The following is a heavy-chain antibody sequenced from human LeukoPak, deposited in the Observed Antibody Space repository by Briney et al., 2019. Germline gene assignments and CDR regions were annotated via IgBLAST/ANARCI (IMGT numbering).Heavy chain of an antibody. D-gene: IGHD3-16*01. V-gene: IGHV3-23*01. CDR3: AKRGMAGAAPMTDFDY. CDR1: GFTFSSYA. J-gene: IGHJ4*02. Sequence: GGSLRLSCAASGFTFSSYAMSWVRQAPGKGLEWVSAIGGGGGSTYYADSVKGRFTISRDNSKNTLYLQMNSLRAEDTAVYYCAKRGMAGAAPMTDFDYWGQGTLVAVSS. CDR2: IGGGGGST.